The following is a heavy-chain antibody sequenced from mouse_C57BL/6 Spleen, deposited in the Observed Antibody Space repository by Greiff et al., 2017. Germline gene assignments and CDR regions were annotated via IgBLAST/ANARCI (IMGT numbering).Heavy chain of an antibody. CDR2: LYPGGGYT. Sequence: VQLQQSGAELVRPGTSVKMSFKASGYTFTNYWIGWAKQRPGHCLEWIGDLYPGGGYTNYNEKFKGKATLTADKSSSTAYMQFSSLTSEDSAIYYCARSYGDYAMDYWGQGTSVTVSS. V-gene: IGHV1-63*01. J-gene: IGHJ4*01. D-gene: IGHD1-1*02. CDR1: GYTFTNYW. CDR3: ARSYGDYAMDY.